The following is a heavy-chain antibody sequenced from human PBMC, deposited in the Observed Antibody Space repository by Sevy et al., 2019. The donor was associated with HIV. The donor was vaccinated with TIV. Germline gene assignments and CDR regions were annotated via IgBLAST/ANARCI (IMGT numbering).Heavy chain of an antibody. CDR1: GFTFSTTW. D-gene: IGHD3-16*01. CDR3: AHETFGRLES. V-gene: IGHV3-7*01. J-gene: IGHJ4*02. Sequence: GGSLRLSCAASGFTFSTTWMNWVRQAPGKGLEWVANIRGDGIDKHYVDSVEGRFTISRDNAKNFLFLQMNSLRVEDTAVYYCAHETFGRLESWGQGTLVTVSS. CDR2: IRGDGIDK.